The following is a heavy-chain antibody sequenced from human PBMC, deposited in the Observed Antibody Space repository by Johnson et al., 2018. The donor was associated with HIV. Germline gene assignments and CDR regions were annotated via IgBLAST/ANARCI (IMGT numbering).Heavy chain of an antibody. CDR3: AAGDSHGGAFDI. V-gene: IGHV3-66*01. D-gene: IGHD2-21*02. CDR2: IYSDGGT. Sequence: VQLVESGGGLVQPGGSLRLSCAASGLTVSVNYMNWVRQAPGKGLEWVSVIYSDGGTYYADSVKGRFTISRDNSKNTLYLQMNSLRAEDTAVYYCAAGDSHGGAFDIWGQGTMVTVSS. J-gene: IGHJ3*02. CDR1: GLTVSVNY.